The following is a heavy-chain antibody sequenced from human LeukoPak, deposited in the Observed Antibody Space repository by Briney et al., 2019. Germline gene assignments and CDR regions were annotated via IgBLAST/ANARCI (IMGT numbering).Heavy chain of an antibody. J-gene: IGHJ4*02. D-gene: IGHD6-19*01. CDR2: IGTSGDT. V-gene: IGHV3-13*04. CDR3: SRVGSSGWPNYFDS. Sequence: GGPLRLSCAASGFTFSSYDMHWVRQATGKGLEWVSVIGTSGDTYYAGSVKGRFTISRENAKNSLYLQMNSLTAGDTAVYFCSRVGSSGWPNYFDSWGQGTLVTVSS. CDR1: GFTFSSYD.